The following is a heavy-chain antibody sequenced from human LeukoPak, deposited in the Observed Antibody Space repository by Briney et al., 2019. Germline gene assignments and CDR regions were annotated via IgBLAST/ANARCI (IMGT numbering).Heavy chain of an antibody. CDR3: ARGVYYYYYYMDV. CDR1: GFTFSSYW. J-gene: IGHJ6*03. V-gene: IGHV3-7*01. CDR2: IKQDGSEK. Sequence: GGSLRLSCAASGFTFSSYWMSWVRQAPGKGLEWVANIKQDGSEKYYVDSVKGRFTISRDNAKNSLYLQMNSLRAEDTAVYYCARGVYYYYYYMDVWGKGTTVTVSS.